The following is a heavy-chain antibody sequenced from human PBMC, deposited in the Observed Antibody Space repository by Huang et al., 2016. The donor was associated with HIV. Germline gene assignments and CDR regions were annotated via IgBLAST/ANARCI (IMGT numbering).Heavy chain of an antibody. J-gene: IGHJ4*02. CDR3: ARGHITAPGTSYFDY. CDR1: GYTFNLYY. CDR2: ISPTNGHT. Sequence: QVQLVQSGAEVKTPGASMNVSCKASGYTFNLYYIQWMRQVPGHGLEWVGIISPTNGHTNDARNLRGRVTMTRDTSTSTVYMGLRSRTAEDTAMYYCARGHITAPGTSYFDYWGQGLLVTVSS. D-gene: IGHD6-13*01. V-gene: IGHV1-46*02.